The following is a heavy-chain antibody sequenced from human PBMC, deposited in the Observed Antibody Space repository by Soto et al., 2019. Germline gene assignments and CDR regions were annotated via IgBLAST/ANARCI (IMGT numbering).Heavy chain of an antibody. V-gene: IGHV4-39*01. D-gene: IGHD3-3*01. J-gene: IGHJ4*02. Sequence: SETLSLTCTVSGGSISSSSYYWGWIRQPPGKGLEWIGSIYYSGSTYYNPSLKSRVTISVDTSKNQFSLKLSSVTAADTAVYYCAILGREWLLNDYWGQGTLVTVSS. CDR2: IYYSGST. CDR3: AILGREWLLNDY. CDR1: GGSISSSSYY.